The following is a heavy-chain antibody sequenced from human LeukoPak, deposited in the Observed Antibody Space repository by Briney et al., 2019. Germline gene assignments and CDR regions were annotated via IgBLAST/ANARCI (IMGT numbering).Heavy chain of an antibody. V-gene: IGHV3-30*03. CDR1: GFTLRNYD. Sequence: GRSLRLSCAPSGFTLRNYDMHWVRQAPHQGLERVAVISYDGSNKYYADSVKVRFTISRDNSKSTMYLQMNSLRAEDAAVYYCASAGAVAVAGGYWGQGTLVTVSA. CDR2: ISYDGSNK. J-gene: IGHJ4*02. CDR3: ASAGAVAVAGGY. D-gene: IGHD6-19*01.